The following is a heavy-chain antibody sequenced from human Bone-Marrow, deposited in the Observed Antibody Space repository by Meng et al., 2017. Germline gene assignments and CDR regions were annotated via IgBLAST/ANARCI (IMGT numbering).Heavy chain of an antibody. Sequence: AESLSLSCAASGVTFSSYSMNCVRQAPGKGLEWVSSISSSSSYIYYADSVKGRFTSSRDNAKNSLYLQMNSLRAEDTAVYYCARYYYDSSGYYSLGYWGQGTLVTVSS. CDR3: ARYYYDSSGYYSLGY. J-gene: IGHJ4*02. CDR2: ISSSSSYI. D-gene: IGHD3-22*01. CDR1: GVTFSSYS. V-gene: IGHV3-21*01.